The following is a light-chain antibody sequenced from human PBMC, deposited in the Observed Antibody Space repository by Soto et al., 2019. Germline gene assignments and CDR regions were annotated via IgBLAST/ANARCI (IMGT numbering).Light chain of an antibody. Sequence: DIVMTQSPDSLAVSLGERATINCKSSQRGLYSSNNKNYLAWYQQKPGQPTKLLIYWASTRESGVPDRFSGSWSGTDFTLTISSLQAEDVAVYYCQQDYSAPLTFGGGTKVEIK. CDR2: WAS. CDR1: QRGLYSSNNKNY. J-gene: IGKJ4*01. V-gene: IGKV4-1*01. CDR3: QQDYSAPLT.